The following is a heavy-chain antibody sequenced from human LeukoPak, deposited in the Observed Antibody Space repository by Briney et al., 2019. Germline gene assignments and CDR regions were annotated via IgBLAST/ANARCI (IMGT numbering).Heavy chain of an antibody. V-gene: IGHV3-74*01. CDR2: VNSDGSTT. CDR3: ARGYGDYGPSLLFDY. CDR1: GFAFSSYW. J-gene: IGHJ4*02. D-gene: IGHD4-17*01. Sequence: GGSLRLSCAASGFAFSSYWMHWVRQAPGKGLVWVSRVNSDGSTTSYADSVEGRFTISRDNAKNTLHLQMNSLRAEDTAAYFCARGYGDYGPSLLFDYWGQGTLVTVSS.